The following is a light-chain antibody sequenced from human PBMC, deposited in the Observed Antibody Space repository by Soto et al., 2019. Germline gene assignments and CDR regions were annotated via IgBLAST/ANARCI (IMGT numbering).Light chain of an antibody. CDR3: QQSDVSPRT. Sequence: DIQMTQSPSTLSTSVVDIVSVTVRASQSISNYLQWYQQKPSQAPKLLVYAASSLHSGVPPRFSGSGYGTDFTLTITSLQLEDFATYYCQQSDVSPRTFGQGTKVDIK. V-gene: IGKV1-39*01. CDR1: QSISNY. J-gene: IGKJ1*01. CDR2: AAS.